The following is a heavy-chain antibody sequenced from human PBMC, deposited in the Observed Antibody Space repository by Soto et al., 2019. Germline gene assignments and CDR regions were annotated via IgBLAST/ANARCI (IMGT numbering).Heavy chain of an antibody. J-gene: IGHJ4*02. V-gene: IGHV4-30-4*01. Sequence: SETLSLTCTVSGGSISSGDYYWSWIRQPPGKGLEWIGYIYYSGSAYYNPSLKTRVTISLDKSKSQFSLKLNSVTAADSAVYFCARLEGLATISYYFDFWGPGALVTVSS. CDR3: ARLEGLATISYYFDF. CDR1: GGSISSGDYY. D-gene: IGHD3-9*01. CDR2: IYYSGSA.